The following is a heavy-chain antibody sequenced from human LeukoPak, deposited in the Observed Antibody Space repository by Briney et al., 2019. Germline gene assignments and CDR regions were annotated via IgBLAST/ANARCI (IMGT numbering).Heavy chain of an antibody. J-gene: IGHJ4*02. CDR3: ARDFRGIAAAGTCFDY. D-gene: IGHD6-13*01. Sequence: ASVKVSCKASGYTFTSYAMNWVRQAPGQGLEWMGWINTNTGNPTYAQGFTGRFVFSLDTSVSTAYLQISSLKAEDTAVYCCARDFRGIAAAGTCFDYWGQGTLVTVSS. V-gene: IGHV7-4-1*02. CDR2: INTNTGNP. CDR1: GYTFTSYA.